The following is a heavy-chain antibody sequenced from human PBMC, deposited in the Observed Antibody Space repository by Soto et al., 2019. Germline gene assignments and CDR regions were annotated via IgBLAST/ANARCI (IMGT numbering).Heavy chain of an antibody. J-gene: IGHJ4*02. CDR2: INGGNGNT. CDR3: ATSGGGADYDY. CDR1: GYTFTNYA. D-gene: IGHD3-16*01. V-gene: IGHV1-3*01. Sequence: FKASGYTFTNYALHWARQAPGQRPEWLGWINGGNGNTKYSQKLQGRVTMNRDTSASTAYMEMSSLRSEDTAVYYCATSGGGADYDYCGRGTLVTVSS.